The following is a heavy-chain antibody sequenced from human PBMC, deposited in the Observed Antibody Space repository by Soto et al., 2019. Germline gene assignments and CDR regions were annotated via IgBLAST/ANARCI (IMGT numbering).Heavy chain of an antibody. V-gene: IGHV3-23*01. CDR1: GFIFSDYA. D-gene: IGHD1-1*01. CDR2: ISGSGGST. J-gene: IGHJ4*02. Sequence: GSLRLSCAASGFIFSDYAMSWVLQAPGKGLEWVSAISGSGGSTYYADSVKGRFTISRDNSKNTLYLQMNSLRAEDTAVYYCAKNWKFRARVYWGQGTLVTVSS. CDR3: AKNWKFRARVY.